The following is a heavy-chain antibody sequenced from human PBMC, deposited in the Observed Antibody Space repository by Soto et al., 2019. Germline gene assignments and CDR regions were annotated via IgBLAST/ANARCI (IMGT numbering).Heavy chain of an antibody. J-gene: IGHJ5*02. CDR3: ARGPRGGFDP. CDR1: GGTFSSYT. D-gene: IGHD3-10*01. Sequence: QVQLAQSGAEVKKPGSSVKVSCKASGGTFSSYTISWVRQAPGQGLEWMGRITPILGIANYAQKFQGRVTITSDKSTSTAYMELSSLRSEDTAVVYCARGPRGGFDPWGQGTLVSVSS. V-gene: IGHV1-69*02. CDR2: ITPILGIA.